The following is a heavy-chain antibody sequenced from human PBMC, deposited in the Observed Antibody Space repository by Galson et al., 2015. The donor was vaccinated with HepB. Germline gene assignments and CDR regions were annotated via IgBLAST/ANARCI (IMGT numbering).Heavy chain of an antibody. CDR2: IYSGGST. D-gene: IGHD4-11*01. V-gene: IGHV3-53*01. CDR3: ARVYSSPSWFDP. CDR1: GFTVSSNY. J-gene: IGHJ5*02. Sequence: SLRLSCAASGFTVSSNYMSWVRQAPGKGLEWVSVIYSGGSTYYADSVKGRFTISRDNSKNTLYLQMNSLRAEDTAVYYCARVYSSPSWFDPWGQGTLVTVSS.